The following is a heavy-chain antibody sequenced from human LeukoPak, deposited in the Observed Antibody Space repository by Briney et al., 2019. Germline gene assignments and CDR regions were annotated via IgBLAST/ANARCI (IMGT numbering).Heavy chain of an antibody. J-gene: IGHJ4*02. CDR3: ARHVSAPAASDY. Sequence: GESLKTSFKGSGYSFTSYWIGWVRQMPGKGLEWVGIIYPGDSDTRYSPSFQGQVTISADKSISTAYLQWSSLKASDTAMYYCARHVSAPAASDYWGQGTLVTVSS. CDR2: IYPGDSDT. V-gene: IGHV5-51*01. CDR1: GYSFTSYW. D-gene: IGHD2-2*01.